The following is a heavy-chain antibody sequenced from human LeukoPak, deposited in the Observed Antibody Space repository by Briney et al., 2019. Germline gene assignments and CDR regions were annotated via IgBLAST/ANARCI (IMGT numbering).Heavy chain of an antibody. D-gene: IGHD3-10*01. Sequence: GGSLRLSCAVSGFTFSSYAMSWVRQAPGKGLEWVSTISDSGGSPHFADSVKGRFTISRDNSKNTLSLQMNGLRAGDTAVYYCAKRGDASDAFDIWGQGTMVTVSS. CDR1: GFTFSSYA. CDR2: ISDSGGSP. J-gene: IGHJ3*02. CDR3: AKRGDASDAFDI. V-gene: IGHV3-23*01.